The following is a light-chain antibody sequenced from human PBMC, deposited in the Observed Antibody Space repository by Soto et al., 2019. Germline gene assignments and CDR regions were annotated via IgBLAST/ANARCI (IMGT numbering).Light chain of an antibody. Sequence: QSVLTQPASVSATPGEKVTISCSGRGSNIGRNYVSWYRQLPGTAPQLLIYDDNKRHPGVPDRLSGSRYCTSASLAIAGLQPGDEADYYCGTWDESLGAGVFGGGTKLTVL. CDR1: GSNIGRNY. J-gene: IGLJ2*01. CDR2: DDN. V-gene: IGLV1-51*01. CDR3: GTWDESLGAGV.